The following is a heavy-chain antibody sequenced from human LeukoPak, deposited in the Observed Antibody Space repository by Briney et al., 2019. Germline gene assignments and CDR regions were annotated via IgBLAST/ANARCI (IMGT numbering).Heavy chain of an antibody. J-gene: IGHJ6*03. V-gene: IGHV4-4*09. CDR3: ARLTAPYYYYMDV. CDR2: IHTSGST. D-gene: IGHD5-18*01. Sequence: PSETLSLTCTVSGGSINNYYWSWIRQPPGKGLEWIGYIHTSGSTNYNPSLKSRVTISVDTSKNQFSLKLRSVTAADTAVYYCARLTAPYYYYMDVWGKGTTVTVSS. CDR1: GGSINNYY.